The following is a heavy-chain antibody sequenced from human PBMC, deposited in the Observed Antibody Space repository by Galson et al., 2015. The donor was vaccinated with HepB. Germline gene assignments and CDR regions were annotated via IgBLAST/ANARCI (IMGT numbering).Heavy chain of an antibody. J-gene: IGHJ4*02. Sequence: SLRLSCAASGFTFSSYAMHWVRQAPGNGLEWVAVISYDGSNKYYADSVKGRFTISRDNSKNTLYLQMNSLRADDTAVYYCAMSKGGNIAVAGFDYWGQGTLVTVS. CDR3: AMSKGGNIAVAGFDY. V-gene: IGHV3-30-3*01. D-gene: IGHD6-19*01. CDR2: ISYDGSNK. CDR1: GFTFSSYA.